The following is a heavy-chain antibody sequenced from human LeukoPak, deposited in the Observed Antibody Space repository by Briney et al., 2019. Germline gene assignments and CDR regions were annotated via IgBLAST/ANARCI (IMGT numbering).Heavy chain of an antibody. CDR2: ISDSGGTT. CDR3: AKGGYSYEADY. D-gene: IGHD5-18*01. J-gene: IGHJ4*02. CDR1: GFTFSSCA. Sequence: GGSLRLSCAASGFTFSSCAMSWVRQPPGKGLEWVSSISDSGGTTKYADSVKGRFTISRDNSKNTLHLQMNSLRVEDTAVYYCAKGGYSYEADYWGQGTLVTVSS. V-gene: IGHV3-23*01.